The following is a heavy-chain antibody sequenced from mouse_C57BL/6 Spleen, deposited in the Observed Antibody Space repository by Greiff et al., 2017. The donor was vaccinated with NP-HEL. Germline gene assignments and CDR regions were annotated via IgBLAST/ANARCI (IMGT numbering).Heavy chain of an antibody. CDR2: ISSGGSYT. V-gene: IGHV5-6*01. CDR1: GFTFSSYG. J-gene: IGHJ2*01. CDR3: ARGDYGSSYFDY. D-gene: IGHD1-1*01. Sequence: EVQGVESGGDLVKPGGSLKLSCAASGFTFSSYGMSWVRQTPDKRLEWVATISSGGSYTYYPDSVKGRFTISRDNAKNTLYRQRSSLKSEDTAMYYGARGDYGSSYFDYWGQGTTLTVSS.